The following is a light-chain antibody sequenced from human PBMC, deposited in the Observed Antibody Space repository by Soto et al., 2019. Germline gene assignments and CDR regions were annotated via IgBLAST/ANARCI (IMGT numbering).Light chain of an antibody. CDR1: QSVSSSY. CDR3: QQYGSSPQT. V-gene: IGKV3-20*01. Sequence: EIVLTQSPGTLSLSPGERATLSCRASQSVSSSYLAWYQQKPGQAPRLLIYGASSRATGIPDRFSGSGSETDFTLTISRLEPEDFAVYFCQQYGSSPQTFGQGTRLEIK. CDR2: GAS. J-gene: IGKJ5*01.